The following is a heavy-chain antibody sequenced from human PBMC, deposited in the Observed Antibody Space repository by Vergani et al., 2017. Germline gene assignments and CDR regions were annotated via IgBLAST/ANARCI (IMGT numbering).Heavy chain of an antibody. CDR3: ARGSRCSGGSCYYS. V-gene: IGHV4-61*02. D-gene: IGHD2-15*01. Sequence: QLQLQESGPGLVKPSETLSLTCTVSGGSISSGSYYWSWIRQPAGKGLEWIGRIYTSGSTNYNPSLKSRVTISVDTSKNQFSLKLSSVTAADTAVYYCARGSRCSGGSCYYSWGQGTLVTVSS. J-gene: IGHJ4*02. CDR1: GGSISSGSYY. CDR2: IYTSGST.